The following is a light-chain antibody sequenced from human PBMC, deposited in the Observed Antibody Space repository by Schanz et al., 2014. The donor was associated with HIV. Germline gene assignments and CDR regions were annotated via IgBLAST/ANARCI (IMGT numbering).Light chain of an antibody. CDR3: QQRSNWPPIFT. Sequence: EIVLTQSPGSLSLSPGGRATLSCGASQRLSSAYLVWYQQKRAQPPRLVIYATSTRAAGIPDRFSGTGSGTDFTLTISSLEPEDFAVYYCQQRSNWPPIFTFGPGTKVDIK. CDR2: ATS. V-gene: IGKV3D-20*02. J-gene: IGKJ3*01. CDR1: QRLSSAY.